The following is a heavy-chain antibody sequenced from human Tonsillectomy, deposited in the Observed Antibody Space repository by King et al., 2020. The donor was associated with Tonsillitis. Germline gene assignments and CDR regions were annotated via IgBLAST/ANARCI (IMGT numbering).Heavy chain of an antibody. CDR3: AAYCSGGSCSRSNWFDP. CDR1: GFTFGDYT. Sequence: VQLVEAGGGLVQPGRSLRLSCTASGFTFGDYTMSWVRPAPGKGLGWVVFIRSKDYGGTTEYAASVKGRFTISGDVSKSIAYLQMNRLTTEDTAVYYCAAYCSGGSCSRSNWFDPWGQGTLVTVSS. J-gene: IGHJ5*02. CDR2: IRSKDYGGTT. D-gene: IGHD2-15*01. V-gene: IGHV3-49*04.